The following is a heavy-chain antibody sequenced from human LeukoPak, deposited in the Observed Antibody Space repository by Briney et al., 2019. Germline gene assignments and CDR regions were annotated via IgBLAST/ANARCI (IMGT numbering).Heavy chain of an antibody. CDR1: GFTFSNYG. D-gene: IGHD4-23*01. CDR3: ARARGATVVSMYFDY. V-gene: IGHV3-48*02. CDR2: IRPSSGTI. J-gene: IGHJ4*02. Sequence: GGSLRLSCGASGFTFSNYGMNWVRQAPGKGLHWVSYIRPSSGTIYYADSVKGRFTISRDDAKNSLSLQMNSLRDEDTAVYYCARARGATVVSMYFDYWGQGAPVTVSS.